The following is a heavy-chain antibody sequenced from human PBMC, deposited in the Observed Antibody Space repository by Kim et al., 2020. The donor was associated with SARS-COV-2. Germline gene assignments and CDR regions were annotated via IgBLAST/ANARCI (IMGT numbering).Heavy chain of an antibody. CDR3: ARHSIVVVPAANAFDI. Sequence: LKGRITISIDTSKNQVSLKLSSVTAADTALYYCARHSIVVVPAANAFDIWGQGTMVTVSS. V-gene: IGHV4-39*01. D-gene: IGHD2-2*01. J-gene: IGHJ3*02.